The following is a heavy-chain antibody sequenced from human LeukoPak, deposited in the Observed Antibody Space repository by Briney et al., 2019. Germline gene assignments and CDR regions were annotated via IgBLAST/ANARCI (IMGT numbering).Heavy chain of an antibody. CDR1: GYSFTDYY. Sequence: ASVKVSCKASGYSFTDYYMHWVRQAPGHGLEWMGWINANNGDSNYAQKFQGRVTMTRDTSMSTAYMEQSSLKFDDTAVYYCARGRPDYWGQGTLVTVSS. CDR3: ARGRPDY. CDR2: INANNGDS. V-gene: IGHV1-2*02. D-gene: IGHD6-25*01. J-gene: IGHJ4*02.